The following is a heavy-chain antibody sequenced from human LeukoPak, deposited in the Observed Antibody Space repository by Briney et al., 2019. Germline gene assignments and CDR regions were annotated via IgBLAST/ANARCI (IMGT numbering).Heavy chain of an antibody. CDR3: ARVSRIAAAGYYYYYMDV. CDR2: IYYSGST. CDR1: GGSISSYY. Sequence: SETLSLTCTVSGGSISSYYWSWIRQPPGKGLEWIGYIYYSGSTNYNPSLKSRVTISVDTSKNQFSLKLSSVTAADTAVYYCARVSRIAAAGYYYYYMDVWGKGTTVTISS. D-gene: IGHD6-13*01. J-gene: IGHJ6*03. V-gene: IGHV4-59*01.